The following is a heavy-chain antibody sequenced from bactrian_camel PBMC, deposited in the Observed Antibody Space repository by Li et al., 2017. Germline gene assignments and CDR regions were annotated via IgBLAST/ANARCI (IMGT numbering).Heavy chain of an antibody. CDR1: GFSVNNNK. Sequence: HVQLVESGGASVEAGGTLRLSCLGSGFSVNNNKLAWFRQVPGQEREGVAAADSVGKTNYASFVKGRFTISKDNTGKRLYLQMNDLEPEDTGMYYCAARVHWSRGYEYWGQGTQVTVS. J-gene: IGHJ4*01. CDR3: AARVHWSRGYEY. V-gene: IGHV3S53*01. CDR2: ADSVGKT. D-gene: IGHD5*01.